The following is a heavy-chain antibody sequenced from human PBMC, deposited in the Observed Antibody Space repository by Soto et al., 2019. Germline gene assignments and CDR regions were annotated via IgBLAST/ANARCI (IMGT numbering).Heavy chain of an antibody. V-gene: IGHV1-18*04. CDR3: ARLSHIGAVTASRDLDY. D-gene: IGHD2-21*02. Sequence: ASVKVSCKASGYTFTSYGISRVRQAPGQGLEWMGWISAYNGNTNYAQKLQGRVTMTTDTSTSTAYMELRSLRSDDTAVNYCARLSHIGAVTASRDLDYWRQGTLVTVSS. CDR2: ISAYNGNT. J-gene: IGHJ4*02. CDR1: GYTFTSYG.